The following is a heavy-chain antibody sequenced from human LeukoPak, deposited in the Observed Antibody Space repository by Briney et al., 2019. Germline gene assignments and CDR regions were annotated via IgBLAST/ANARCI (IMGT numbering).Heavy chain of an antibody. V-gene: IGHV4-34*01. D-gene: IGHD1-7*01. J-gene: IGHJ4*02. CDR1: GGSPSGYY. Sequence: PSETLSLTCAVYGGSPSGYYWSLIRQPAGKGLEWIGEINHSGSTNYNPSLKSRVTISVDTSKNQFSLKLSSVTAADTAVYYCARGSSITGTTDYWGQGTLVTVSS. CDR3: ARGSSITGTTDY. CDR2: INHSGST.